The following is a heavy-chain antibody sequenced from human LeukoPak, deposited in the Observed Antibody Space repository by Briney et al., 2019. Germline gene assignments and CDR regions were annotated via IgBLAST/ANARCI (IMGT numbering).Heavy chain of an antibody. CDR1: GFSFSAYW. D-gene: IGHD4/OR15-4a*01. CDR3: VGLTIYGAIDY. CDR2: INPAGSET. Sequence: PGGSLRLSCAASGFSFSAYWMTWVRQAPGTGLEWVANINPAGSETYYVDPVKGRFSISRDNAKNLVYLQMNSLRAEDTAVYYCVGLTIYGAIDYWGQGTLVTVSS. V-gene: IGHV3-7*03. J-gene: IGHJ4*02.